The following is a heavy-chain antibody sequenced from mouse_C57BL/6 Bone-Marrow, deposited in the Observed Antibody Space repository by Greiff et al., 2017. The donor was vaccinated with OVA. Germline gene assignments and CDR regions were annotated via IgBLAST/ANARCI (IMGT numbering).Heavy chain of an antibody. CDR1: GYTFTSYW. CDR2: IYPSDSET. Sequence: QVQLQQPGAELVRPGSSVKLSCKASGYTFTSYWMDWVKQRPGQGLEWIGNIYPSDSETHYNQKFKDKATLTVDKSSSTAYMQLSSLTSEDSAVYYCARSAYYYFDYWAKAPLSQSPQ. V-gene: IGHV1-61*01. J-gene: IGHJ2*01. CDR3: ARSAYYYFDY. D-gene: IGHD6-5*01.